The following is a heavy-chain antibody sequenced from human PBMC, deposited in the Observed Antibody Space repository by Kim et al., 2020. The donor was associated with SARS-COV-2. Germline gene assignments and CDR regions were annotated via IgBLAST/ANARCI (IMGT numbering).Heavy chain of an antibody. V-gene: IGHV3-74*01. CDR2: IYSDGTTT. CDR1: GFTFNNYW. J-gene: IGHJ6*02. CDR3: ARGIRDYYGMDV. Sequence: GGSLRLSCVASGFTFNNYWMHWVRQAPGKGLVWVSRIYSDGTTTNYADSVKGRFTISRDSAKNTVHLQMNSLRAEDTAVYYCARGIRDYYGMDVWGQGT. D-gene: IGHD4-17*01.